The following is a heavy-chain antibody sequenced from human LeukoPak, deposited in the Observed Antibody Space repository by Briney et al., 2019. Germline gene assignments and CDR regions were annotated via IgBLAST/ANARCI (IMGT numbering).Heavy chain of an antibody. CDR3: TKDAVGSISGYLPD. D-gene: IGHD5-12*01. Sequence: GGSLRLSCAASGFTFSSYGMHWVRQAPGKGLEWVAFIRYDGSNKYYADSVKGRFTISRDNSKNTLNLQMNSLRAEDTALYYCTKDAVGSISGYLPDWGQGTLVTVSA. V-gene: IGHV3-30*02. CDR1: GFTFSSYG. J-gene: IGHJ4*02. CDR2: IRYDGSNK.